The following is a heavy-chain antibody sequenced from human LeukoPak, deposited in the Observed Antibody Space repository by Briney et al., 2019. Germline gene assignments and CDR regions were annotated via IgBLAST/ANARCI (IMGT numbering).Heavy chain of an antibody. CDR3: AKGGSYAPLDY. CDR1: GSTFTDSG. D-gene: IGHD1-26*01. V-gene: IGHV3-23*01. Sequence: GGSLRLSCAASGSTFTDSGMTWVRQAPGKGLEWVSAISTSGGDTIYTDSVKDRFTISRDNSKNTLYLQMNSLRAEDTAIYYCAKGGSYAPLDYWGQGTLVTVSS. CDR2: ISTSGGDT. J-gene: IGHJ4*02.